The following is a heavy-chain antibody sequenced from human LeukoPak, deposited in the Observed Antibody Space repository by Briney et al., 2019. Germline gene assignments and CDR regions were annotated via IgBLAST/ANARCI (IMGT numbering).Heavy chain of an antibody. CDR3: ARHRGPSFDILTGYYADF. CDR2: IYPGDSDT. D-gene: IGHD3-9*01. Sequence: GESLKISCKGSGYSFTSYWIGWVRQMPGKGLEWMGIIYPGDSDTRYSPSFQGQVTISADKSISTAYLQWSSLKASDTAMYYCARHRGPSFDILTGYYADFWGQGTLVTVSS. CDR1: GYSFTSYW. V-gene: IGHV5-51*01. J-gene: IGHJ4*02.